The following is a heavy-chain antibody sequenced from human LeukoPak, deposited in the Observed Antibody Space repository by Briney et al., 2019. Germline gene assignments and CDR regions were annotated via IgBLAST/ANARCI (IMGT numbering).Heavy chain of an antibody. J-gene: IGHJ6*02. CDR3: ATVRRGSSGWYADI. CDR1: GFTFRNYG. D-gene: IGHD6-19*01. CDR2: IWFDGSDK. Sequence: HPGRSLRLSCAASGFTFRNYGMQWVRQAPGKGLEWVAVIWFDGSDKKYADSVKGRFTISRGNSKSTLYLQMNSLRAEDTAVYYCATVRRGSSGWYADIWGQGTTVTVSS. V-gene: IGHV3-33*01.